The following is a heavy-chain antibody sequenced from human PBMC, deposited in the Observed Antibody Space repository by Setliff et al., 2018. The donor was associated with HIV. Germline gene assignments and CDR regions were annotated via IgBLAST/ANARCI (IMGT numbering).Heavy chain of an antibody. D-gene: IGHD2-21*02. J-gene: IGHJ4*02. V-gene: IGHV4-4*07. CDR1: GGSISGDF. CDR2: THASGTT. CDR3: ARQTATGTSATFDS. Sequence: SETLSLTCTVAGGSISGDFWTWIRQPAGEGLEWLVRTHASGTTQCEPSLKNRCSMSIDTSKNQFSLKLSSVTAPATPVYYCARQTATGTSATFDSWGQGSLVAVSS.